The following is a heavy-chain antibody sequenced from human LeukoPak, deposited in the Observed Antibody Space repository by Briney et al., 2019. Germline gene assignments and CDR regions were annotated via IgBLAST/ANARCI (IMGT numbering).Heavy chain of an antibody. Sequence: SETLSLTCAVSGGSISSGGYSWSWIRQPPGKGLEWIGYIYHSGSTYYNPSLKSRVTISVDRSKNQFSLKLSSVTAADTAVYYCARLVDTAMVTFGFDYWGQGTLVTVSS. CDR3: ARLVDTAMVTFGFDY. V-gene: IGHV4-30-2*02. D-gene: IGHD5-18*01. J-gene: IGHJ4*02. CDR2: IYHSGST. CDR1: GGSISSGGYS.